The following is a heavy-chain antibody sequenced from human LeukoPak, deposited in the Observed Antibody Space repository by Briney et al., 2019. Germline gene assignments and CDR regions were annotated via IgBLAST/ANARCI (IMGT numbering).Heavy chain of an antibody. V-gene: IGHV1-69*13. J-gene: IGHJ3*02. CDR3: ARERQQLVHDAFDI. Sequence: SVKVSCKASGGTFSSYAISWVRQAPGQGLEWLGGIIPIFGTANYAQKFQSRATITADESTSTAYMELSSLRSEDTAAYYCARERQQLVHDAFDIWGQGTMVTVSS. CDR1: GGTFSSYA. D-gene: IGHD6-13*01. CDR2: IIPIFGTA.